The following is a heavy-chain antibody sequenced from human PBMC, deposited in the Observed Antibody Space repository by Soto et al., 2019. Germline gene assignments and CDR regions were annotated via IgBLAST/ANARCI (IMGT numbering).Heavy chain of an antibody. CDR3: ARAAVGPSYWYFDL. CDR1: GGSISSGGYS. D-gene: IGHD1-26*01. Sequence: QLQLQESGSGLVKPSQTLSLTCAVSGGSISSGGYSWSWIRQPPGKGLEWIGYIYHSGSTYYNPSLKSRVTISVDRSKNQFSLKLSSVTAADTAVYYCARAAVGPSYWYFDLWGRGTLVTVSS. J-gene: IGHJ2*01. V-gene: IGHV4-30-2*01. CDR2: IYHSGST.